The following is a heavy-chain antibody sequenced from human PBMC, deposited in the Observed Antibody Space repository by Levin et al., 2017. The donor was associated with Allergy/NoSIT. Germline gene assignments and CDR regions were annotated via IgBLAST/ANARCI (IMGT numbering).Heavy chain of an antibody. CDR1: GYTYTSYW. CDR3: VRGDCGGDCYSRFYDMDV. V-gene: IGHV5-51*01. D-gene: IGHD2-21*02. Sequence: GASVKVSCKSSGYTYTSYWIGWVRQTPGKGLEWMGLIYPGESDIRYSPTFQGQVTISADKSISTAYLQWGSLKASDTGLYYCVRGDCGGDCYSRFYDMDVWGQGTTVTVSS. CDR2: IYPGESDI. J-gene: IGHJ6*02.